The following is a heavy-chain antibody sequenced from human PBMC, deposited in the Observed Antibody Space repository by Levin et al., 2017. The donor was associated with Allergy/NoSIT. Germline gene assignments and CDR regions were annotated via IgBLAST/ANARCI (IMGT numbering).Heavy chain of an antibody. D-gene: IGHD1-26*01. V-gene: IGHV3-11*05. Sequence: LSLTCAASGFTFSDYYMSWIRQAPGKGLEWVSYISSGSGDTSYADSVKGRFIISRDNAKNSLYLQMNSLRAEDTAVYYCARVRGSYSVGYWGQGTLVTVSS. J-gene: IGHJ4*02. CDR3: ARVRGSYSVGY. CDR2: ISSGSGDT. CDR1: GFTFSDYY.